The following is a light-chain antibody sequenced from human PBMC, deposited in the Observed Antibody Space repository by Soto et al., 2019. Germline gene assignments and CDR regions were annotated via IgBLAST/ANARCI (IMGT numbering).Light chain of an antibody. CDR3: QQYNTHSA. CDR1: QSISSW. J-gene: IGKJ3*01. CDR2: DAS. Sequence: DIQMTQSPSTLSASVGDRVTITCRASQSISSWLAWYQQKPGKAPKLLIYDASSLESGVPSRFSGSGSGTEFTLTISSLQPDDFANYYCQQYNTHSAFGPGTKVDIK. V-gene: IGKV1-5*01.